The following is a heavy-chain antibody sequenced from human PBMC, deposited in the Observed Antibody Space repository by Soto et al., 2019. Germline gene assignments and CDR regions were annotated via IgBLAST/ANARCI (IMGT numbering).Heavy chain of an antibody. D-gene: IGHD3-10*01. V-gene: IGHV4-30-4*01. CDR2: IYYSGST. J-gene: IGHJ4*02. CDR1: GGSISSADYY. Sequence: SETLSPTCTVSGGSISSADYYWSWIRQPPGKGLEWIGYIYYSGSTYYNPSLKSRVTISVETSKNQFSLKLSSVAAADTAVYYCARVGGFGATTIDYWGQGTLVTVSS. CDR3: ARVGGFGATTIDY.